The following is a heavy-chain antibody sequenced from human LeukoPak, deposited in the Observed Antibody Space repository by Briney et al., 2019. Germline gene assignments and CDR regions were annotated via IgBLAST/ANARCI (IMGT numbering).Heavy chain of an antibody. J-gene: IGHJ4*02. CDR1: GFTFSSYE. CDR2: INWNGGST. Sequence: GGSLRLSCAASGFTFSSYEMNWVRQAPGKGLEWVSGINWNGGSTGYADSVKGRFTISRDNAKNSLYLQMNSLRAEETALYYCARAQRGATPLDYWGQGTLVTVSS. CDR3: ARAQRGATPLDY. D-gene: IGHD1-26*01. V-gene: IGHV3-20*04.